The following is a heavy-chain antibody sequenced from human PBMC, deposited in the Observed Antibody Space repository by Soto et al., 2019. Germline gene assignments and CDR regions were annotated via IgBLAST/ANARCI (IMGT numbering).Heavy chain of an antibody. CDR3: ARGRIAAAGNWLDP. CDR2: INTNTGNP. J-gene: IGHJ5*02. CDR1: EYTFTSYA. Sequence: QVQLVQSGSELKKPGASVKVSCKASEYTFTSYAMNWVRQAPGQGLEGMGWINTNTGNPTYAQGFTGRFVFTLDPSVSTAYLQICSLKAEDTAVYYCARGRIAAAGNWLDPWGQGTLDTVSS. V-gene: IGHV7-4-1*01. D-gene: IGHD6-13*01.